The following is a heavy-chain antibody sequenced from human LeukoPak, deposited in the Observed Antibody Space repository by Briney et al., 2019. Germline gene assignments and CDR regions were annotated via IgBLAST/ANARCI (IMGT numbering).Heavy chain of an antibody. CDR1: SGSISTYY. Sequence: SETLSLTCTVSSGSISTYYWSWIRQPPGKGLEWIGYVYYIGTTNYNPPLKGRVTISVDTSKNRFSLKLTSVTAADTAVYYCAREGGRGYNYFDYWGQGALVTVSS. CDR2: VYYIGTT. V-gene: IGHV4-59*01. D-gene: IGHD5-24*01. CDR3: AREGGRGYNYFDY. J-gene: IGHJ4*02.